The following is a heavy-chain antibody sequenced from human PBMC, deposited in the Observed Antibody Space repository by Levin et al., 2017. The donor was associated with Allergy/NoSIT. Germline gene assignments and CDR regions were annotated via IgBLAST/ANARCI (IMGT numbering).Heavy chain of an antibody. V-gene: IGHV5-51*01. CDR3: ARRPRGFCSSTSGHFDY. D-gene: IGHD2-2*01. Sequence: GESLKISCKGSGYSFTSYWIGWVRQMPGKGLEWMGIIYPGDSDTRYSPSFQGQVSISADKSISTSYLQWSSLRASDTAMYYCARRPRGFCSSTSGHFDYWGQGTLVTVSS. CDR2: IYPGDSDT. J-gene: IGHJ4*02. CDR1: GYSFTSYW.